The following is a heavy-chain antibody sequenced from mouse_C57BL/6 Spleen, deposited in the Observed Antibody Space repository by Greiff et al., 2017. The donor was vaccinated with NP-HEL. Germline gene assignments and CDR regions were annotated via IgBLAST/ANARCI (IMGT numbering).Heavy chain of an antibody. CDR1: GYTFTSYG. V-gene: IGHV1-81*01. D-gene: IGHD1-1*01. J-gene: IGHJ2*01. Sequence: QVHVKQSGAELARPGASVKLSCKASGYTFTSYGISWVKQRTGQGLEWIGEIYPRSGNTYYNEKFKGKATLTADKSSSTAYMELRSLTSEDSAVYFCARFYYGPDYWGQGTTLTVSS. CDR2: IYPRSGNT. CDR3: ARFYYGPDY.